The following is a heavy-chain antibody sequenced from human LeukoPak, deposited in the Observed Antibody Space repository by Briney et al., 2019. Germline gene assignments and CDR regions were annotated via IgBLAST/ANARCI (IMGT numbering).Heavy chain of an antibody. D-gene: IGHD2-21*01. CDR3: ARDGGARPDY. Sequence: GGSLRLSCAASGFTFSSYSMNWVRQAPGKGLEWVSSITSSSNYIYYADSVKGRFTISRDNAKNSLYLQMSSLRAEDTAVYYCARDGGARPDYWGQRTLVTVSS. CDR2: ITSSSNYI. J-gene: IGHJ4*02. CDR1: GFTFSSYS. V-gene: IGHV3-21*01.